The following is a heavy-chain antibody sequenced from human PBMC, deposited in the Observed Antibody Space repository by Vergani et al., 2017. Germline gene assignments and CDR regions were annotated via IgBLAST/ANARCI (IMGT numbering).Heavy chain of an antibody. CDR3: AGGEGDALYYYYYGMDV. Sequence: QVQLVQSGAEVKKPGSSVKVSCKASGGTFSSYAISWVRQAPGQGLEWMGGIIPIFGTANYAQKFQGIVTITADKSTSTAYMELSSLRSEDTAVYYCAGGEGDALYYYYYGMDVWGQGTTVTVSS. V-gene: IGHV1-69*06. D-gene: IGHD2-21*02. J-gene: IGHJ6*02. CDR1: GGTFSSYA. CDR2: IIPIFGTA.